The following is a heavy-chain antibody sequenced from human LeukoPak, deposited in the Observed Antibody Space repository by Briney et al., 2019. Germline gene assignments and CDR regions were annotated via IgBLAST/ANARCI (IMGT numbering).Heavy chain of an antibody. D-gene: IGHD3-3*01. Sequence: AGGSLRLSCAASGFTFSSYGMHWVRQAPGKGLEWVAVISYDGSNKYYADSVKGRFTISRDNSKNTLYLQMNSLRAEDTAVYYCAKGSHYDFWSGYYGVDYYGMDVWGQGTTVTVSS. J-gene: IGHJ6*02. CDR1: GFTFSSYG. CDR3: AKGSHYDFWSGYYGVDYYGMDV. CDR2: ISYDGSNK. V-gene: IGHV3-30*18.